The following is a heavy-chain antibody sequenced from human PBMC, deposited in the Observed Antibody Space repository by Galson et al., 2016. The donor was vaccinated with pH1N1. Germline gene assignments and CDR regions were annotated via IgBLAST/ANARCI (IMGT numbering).Heavy chain of an antibody. V-gene: IGHV2-5*05. CDR3: AHTGFGEFLGYFDY. D-gene: IGHD3-10*01. J-gene: IGHJ4*02. CDR1: GFSLSTSGVG. CDR2: IYWDDDK. Sequence: PALVKPTQTLTLTCTFSGFSLSTSGVGVGWIRQPPGKALEWLALIYWDDDKRYGPSLKSRLTITKGTSKNQVVLIMTNMDPVDTATYYCAHTGFGEFLGYFDYWGQGTLVTVSS.